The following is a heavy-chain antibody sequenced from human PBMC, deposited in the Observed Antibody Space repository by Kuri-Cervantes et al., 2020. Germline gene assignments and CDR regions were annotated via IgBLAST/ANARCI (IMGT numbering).Heavy chain of an antibody. CDR1: GFTFSSYS. D-gene: IGHD4-17*01. Sequence: GGSLRLSCAASGFTFSSYSMNWVRQAPGKGLEWVSSISSSSSYIYYADSVKGRSTISRDNAKNSLYLQMNSLRAEDTAVYYCASPSSDGDYYYYYGMDVWGQGTTVTVSS. CDR3: ASPSSDGDYYYYYGMDV. J-gene: IGHJ6*02. CDR2: ISSSSSYI. V-gene: IGHV3-21*01.